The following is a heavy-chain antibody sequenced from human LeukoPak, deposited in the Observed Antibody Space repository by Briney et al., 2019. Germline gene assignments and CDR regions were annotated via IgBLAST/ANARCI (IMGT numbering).Heavy chain of an antibody. CDR2: ISYDGSNK. Sequence: GGSLRLSCAASGFTFSSYGMHWVRQAPGKGLEWVAVISYDGSNKYYADSVKGRFTISRDNSKNTLYLQMNSLRAEDTAVYYCAKSPGIAAANWFDPWGQGTLVTVSS. CDR3: AKSPGIAAANWFDP. V-gene: IGHV3-30*18. D-gene: IGHD6-13*01. CDR1: GFTFSSYG. J-gene: IGHJ5*02.